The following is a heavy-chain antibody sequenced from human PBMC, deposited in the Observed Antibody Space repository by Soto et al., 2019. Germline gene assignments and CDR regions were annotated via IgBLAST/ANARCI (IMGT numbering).Heavy chain of an antibody. Sequence: ASVKVSCKASGYTFTGYYMHWVRQAPGQGFEWMGWINPNSRGTNYAQKFQGRVTMTRDTSNSTAYMELRGLRSDDTAVYYCARVTLKAGNWFDPWGQGTLVTVSS. J-gene: IGHJ5*02. V-gene: IGHV1-2*02. CDR2: INPNSRGT. CDR1: GYTFTGYY. CDR3: ARVTLKAGNWFDP.